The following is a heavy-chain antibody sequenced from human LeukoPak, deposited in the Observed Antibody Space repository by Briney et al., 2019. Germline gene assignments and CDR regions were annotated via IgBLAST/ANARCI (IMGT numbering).Heavy chain of an antibody. J-gene: IGHJ5*02. CDR3: TRGQPRWFDP. CDR2: IRTKANSYAT. D-gene: IGHD1-14*01. CDR1: GXTFSGSA. V-gene: IGHV3-73*01. Sequence: PGGSLRLSCAASGXTFSGSAVHWVRQASGKGLEWVGRIRTKANSYATTYAASVKGRFTMSRDDSKKTAFLQMNSLKTEDTAVYYCTRGQPRWFDPWGQGTLVTVSS.